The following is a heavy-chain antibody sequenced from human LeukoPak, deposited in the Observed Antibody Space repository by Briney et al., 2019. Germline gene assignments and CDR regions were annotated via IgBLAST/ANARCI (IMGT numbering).Heavy chain of an antibody. V-gene: IGHV3-23*01. CDR2: SGGSGSSK. D-gene: IGHD2/OR15-2a*01. J-gene: IGHJ6*03. Sequence: PGWALRLSCAPSLFSFSNYALSWVGPAPGKGVEGVSSGGSGSSKFYGDSGAGRFTIYRDNSKNTLYLQMNSLRADDTAVYYCVKERGALRENFYMDVWGKGTTVTVS. CDR1: LFSFSNYA. CDR3: VKERGALRENFYMDV.